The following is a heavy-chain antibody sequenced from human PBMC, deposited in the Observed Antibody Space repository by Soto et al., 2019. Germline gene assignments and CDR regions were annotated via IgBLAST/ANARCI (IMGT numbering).Heavy chain of an antibody. V-gene: IGHV3-30-3*01. D-gene: IGHD3-3*01. CDR2: ISYDGSNK. Sequence: QVQLVESGGGVVQPGRSLRLSFAASGFTFSSYAMHWVRQAPGKELEWVAVISYDGSNKYYADSVKGRFTISRDNSKNTLYLQMNSLRAEDTAVYYCARGGDFWSGSPPYYYYGMDVWGQGTTVTVSS. J-gene: IGHJ6*02. CDR3: ARGGDFWSGSPPYYYYGMDV. CDR1: GFTFSSYA.